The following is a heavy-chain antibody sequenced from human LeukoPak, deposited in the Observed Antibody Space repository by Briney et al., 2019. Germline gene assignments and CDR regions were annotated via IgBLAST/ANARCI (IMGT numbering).Heavy chain of an antibody. J-gene: IGHJ4*02. CDR3: ASFKPVGTGENY. CDR2: ISSSSSYI. V-gene: IGHV3-21*01. Sequence: GGSLRLSCAASGFTFSSYSMNWVRQAPGKGLEWVSSISSSSSYIYYADSVKGRFTISRDNAKNSLYPQMNSLRAEDTAVYYCASFKPVGTGENYWGQGTLVTVSS. D-gene: IGHD2-21*02. CDR1: GFTFSSYS.